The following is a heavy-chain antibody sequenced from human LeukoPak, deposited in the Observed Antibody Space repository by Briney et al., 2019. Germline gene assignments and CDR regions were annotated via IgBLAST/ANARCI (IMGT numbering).Heavy chain of an antibody. CDR2: IYTSGST. CDR3: ARAGSYYDSSGYRQEYYFDY. CDR1: GGSISSGSYY. J-gene: IGHJ4*02. Sequence: SETLSLTCTVSGGSISSGSYYWSWIRQPAGKGLEWIGRIYTSGSTNYNPSLKSRVTISVDTSKNQFSLKLSSVTAADTAVYYCARAGSYYDSSGYRQEYYFDYWGQGTLVTVSS. D-gene: IGHD3-22*01. V-gene: IGHV4-61*02.